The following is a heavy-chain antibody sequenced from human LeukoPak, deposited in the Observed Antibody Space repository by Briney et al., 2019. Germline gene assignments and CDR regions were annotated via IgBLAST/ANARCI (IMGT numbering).Heavy chain of an antibody. CDR3: ARDLRWLQLLGWFDP. CDR1: GYTFTGYY. J-gene: IGHJ5*02. D-gene: IGHD5-24*01. CDR2: INPNSGGT. V-gene: IGHV1-2*02. Sequence: ASVKVSCKASGYTFTGYYMHWVRQAPGQGLEWMRWINPNSGGTNYAQKFQGRVTMTRDTSISTAYMELSRLRSDDTAVYYCARDLRWLQLLGWFDPWGQGTLVTVSS.